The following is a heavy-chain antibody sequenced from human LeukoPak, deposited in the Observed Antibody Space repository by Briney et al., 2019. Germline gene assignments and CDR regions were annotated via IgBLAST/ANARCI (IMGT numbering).Heavy chain of an antibody. V-gene: IGHV3-23*01. CDR3: AKEMITMVRGVKPFDY. D-gene: IGHD3-10*01. CDR2: ISGSGGST. Sequence: GGSLRLSCAASGFTFSSYAMSWVRQAPGKGLEWVSAISGSGGSTYHADSVKGRFTISRDNSKNTLYLQMNSLRAEDTAVYYCAKEMITMVRGVKPFDYWGQGTLVTVSS. J-gene: IGHJ4*02. CDR1: GFTFSSYA.